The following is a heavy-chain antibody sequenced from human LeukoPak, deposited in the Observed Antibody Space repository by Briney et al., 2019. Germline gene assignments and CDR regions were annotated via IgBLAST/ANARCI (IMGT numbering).Heavy chain of an antibody. CDR3: ARGNEVDYGDFDAFDI. J-gene: IGHJ3*02. CDR1: GFTFSSYA. CDR2: ISYDGSNK. D-gene: IGHD4-17*01. Sequence: GGSLRLSCAASGFTFSSYAMHWVRQAPGKGLEWVAVISYDGSNKYYADSVKGRFTISRDNSKNTLYLQMNSLRAEDTAVYYCARGNEVDYGDFDAFDIWGQGTMVTVSS. V-gene: IGHV3-30-3*01.